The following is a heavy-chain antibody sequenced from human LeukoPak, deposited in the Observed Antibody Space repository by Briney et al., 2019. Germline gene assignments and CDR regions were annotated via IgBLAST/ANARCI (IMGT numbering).Heavy chain of an antibody. D-gene: IGHD3-3*01. CDR1: GGSISSSSYY. J-gene: IGHJ6*03. Sequence: SETLSLTCTVSGGSISSSSYYWGWIRQPPGKGLEWIGSIYYSGSTYYNPSLKSRVTISVDTSKNQFSLKLSSVTAADTAVYYCARQNVSLATYYDFWNEPPDYYYYMDVWGQGTTVTVSS. CDR2: IYYSGST. V-gene: IGHV4-39*01. CDR3: ARQNVSLATYYDFWNEPPDYYYYMDV.